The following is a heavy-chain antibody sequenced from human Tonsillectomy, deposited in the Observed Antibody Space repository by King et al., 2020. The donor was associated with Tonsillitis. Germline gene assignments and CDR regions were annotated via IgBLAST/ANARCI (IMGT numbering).Heavy chain of an antibody. J-gene: IGHJ4*02. CDR2: IQRSGKT. Sequence: QLVQSGGGLVQPGGSLRLSCGAYGFIVSSNDMNWVRQAPGKGLEWLSVIQRSGKTYYADSVKGRFTVSRDNSKNTVYLQMDSLRADDTAIYYCAKEIHGGRSGGDCWGQGTLVTVSS. CDR3: AKEIHGGRSGGDC. CDR1: GFIVSSND. D-gene: IGHD4-23*01. V-gene: IGHV3-66*01.